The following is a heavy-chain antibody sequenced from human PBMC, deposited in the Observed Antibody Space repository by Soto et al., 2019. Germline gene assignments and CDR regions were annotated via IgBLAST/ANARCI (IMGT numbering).Heavy chain of an antibody. J-gene: IGHJ6*02. V-gene: IGHV3-21*01. CDR2: ISSSSSYI. CDR1: GFTFSSYS. Sequence: PGGSLRLSCAASGFTFSSYSMNWVRQAPGKGLEWVSSISSSSSYIYYADSVKGRFTISRDNAKNSLYLQMNSLRAEDTAVYYCARDLKKGVGATSPLDVWGQGTTVTVSS. D-gene: IGHD1-26*01. CDR3: ARDLKKGVGATSPLDV.